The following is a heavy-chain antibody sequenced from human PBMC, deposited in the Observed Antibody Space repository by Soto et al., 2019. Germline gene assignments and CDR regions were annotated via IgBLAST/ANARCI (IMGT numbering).Heavy chain of an antibody. CDR1: GFTFSSYG. CDR2: IWYDGSNK. Sequence: GGSLRLSCAASGFTFSSYGMHWVRQAPGKGLEWVAVIWYDGSNKYYADSVKGRFTISRDNSKNTLYLQMNSLRAEDTAVYYCARVHYPLGYCSSTSCYTPSAYFDYGGQGTLVSVSS. J-gene: IGHJ4*02. CDR3: ARVHYPLGYCSSTSCYTPSAYFDY. V-gene: IGHV3-33*01. D-gene: IGHD2-2*02.